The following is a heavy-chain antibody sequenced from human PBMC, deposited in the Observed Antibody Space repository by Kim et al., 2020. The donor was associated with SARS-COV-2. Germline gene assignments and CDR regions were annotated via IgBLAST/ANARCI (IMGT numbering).Heavy chain of an antibody. D-gene: IGHD2-21*01. CDR2: IQPDGSET. V-gene: IGHV3-7*01. CDR3: ALEVWWRFDY. J-gene: IGHJ4*02. Sequence: GGSLRLSCEVSGITFSRHFMTWVRQAPGKGLESVVKIQPDGSETFYVDSVKGRFTISRDNAKNSLFLQMNSLRAEDTAVYYCALEVWWRFDYWGQGTLVAVSS. CDR1: GITFSRHF.